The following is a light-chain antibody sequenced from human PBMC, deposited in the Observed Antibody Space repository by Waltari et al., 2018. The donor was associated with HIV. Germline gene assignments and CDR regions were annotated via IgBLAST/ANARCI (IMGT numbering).Light chain of an antibody. J-gene: IGKJ2*01. V-gene: IGKV3-20*01. CDR3: QQKGSSPPEYT. CDR2: GAS. Sequence: EIVLTQSLGTLSLSPGERATLSCRASQSVSSSHLAWYQQKPGQAPRLLMYGASSRATGIPDRFSGSGSGTDFTLTISRLETEDFAVYYCQQKGSSPPEYTFGQGTKLEIK. CDR1: QSVSSSH.